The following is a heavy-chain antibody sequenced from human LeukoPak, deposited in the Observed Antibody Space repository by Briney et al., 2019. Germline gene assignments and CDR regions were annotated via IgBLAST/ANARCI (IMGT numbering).Heavy chain of an antibody. CDR1: GGSISSSSYY. CDR3: AGTRDVLLWFGEFLPYFDI. CDR2: IYYSGST. J-gene: IGHJ3*02. Sequence: PSETLSLTCTVSGGSISSSSYYWGWIRQPPGKGREWLGSIYYSGSTYYNPSLKSRVTISVDTSKNQFSLKLSSVTAADTAVYYCAGTRDVLLWFGEFLPYFDIWGQGTMVTVSS. V-gene: IGHV4-39*01. D-gene: IGHD3-10*01.